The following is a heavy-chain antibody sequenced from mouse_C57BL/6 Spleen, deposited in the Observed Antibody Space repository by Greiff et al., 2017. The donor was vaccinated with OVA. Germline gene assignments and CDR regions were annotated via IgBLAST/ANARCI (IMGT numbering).Heavy chain of an antibody. CDR3: ARRYYSPWFAY. D-gene: IGHD2-12*01. Sequence: VQLQQPGAELVRPGSSVKLSCKASGYTFTSYWMDWVKQRPGQGLEWIGNIYPSDSETHYNQKFKDKATLTVDKSSSTAYMQLSSLTSEDSAVYYCARRYYSPWFAYWGQGTLVTVSA. V-gene: IGHV1-61*01. J-gene: IGHJ3*01. CDR2: IYPSDSET. CDR1: GYTFTSYW.